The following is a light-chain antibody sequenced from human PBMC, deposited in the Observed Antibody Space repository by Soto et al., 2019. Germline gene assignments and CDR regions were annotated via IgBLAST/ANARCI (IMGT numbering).Light chain of an antibody. CDR2: AAS. CDR3: QQSYSTPYT. Sequence: EIQMTQSPSSLSASVGEGVTITCRASQSISSYLNWYQQKPGKAPKLLIYAASSLQSGVPSRFSGSGSGTDFTLTISSLQPEDFATYYCQQSYSTPYTFGQGTKVDIK. J-gene: IGKJ2*01. V-gene: IGKV1-39*01. CDR1: QSISSY.